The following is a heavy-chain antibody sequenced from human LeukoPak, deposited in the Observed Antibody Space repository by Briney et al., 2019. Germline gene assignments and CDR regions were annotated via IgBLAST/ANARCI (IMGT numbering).Heavy chain of an antibody. CDR2: ISRSGSAI. V-gene: IGHV3-48*03. D-gene: IGHD3-22*01. Sequence: GGSLRLSCAASGFTFSSYEMNWVRQAPGKGLEWVSYISRSGSAIYYADSVKGRFTISRDNAKNSLYLQMNSLRAEDTAVYYCAKGDYDSSGVDYWGQGTLVTVSS. J-gene: IGHJ4*02. CDR1: GFTFSSYE. CDR3: AKGDYDSSGVDY.